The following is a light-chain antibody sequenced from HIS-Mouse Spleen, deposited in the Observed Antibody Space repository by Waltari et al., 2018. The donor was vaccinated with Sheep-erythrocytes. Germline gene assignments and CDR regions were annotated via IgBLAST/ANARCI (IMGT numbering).Light chain of an antibody. V-gene: IGLV2-11*01. Sequence: QSALTQPRSVSGSPGQPVTISCTGTSSDVGGYNYVSWYQQHQGKAPKPLTYDVSKPPSGVPDRFSGSKSGNTASLTISGLQAEDEADYYCCSYAGSYNHVFATGTKVTVL. CDR1: SSDVGGYNY. CDR3: CSYAGSYNHV. J-gene: IGLJ1*01. CDR2: DVS.